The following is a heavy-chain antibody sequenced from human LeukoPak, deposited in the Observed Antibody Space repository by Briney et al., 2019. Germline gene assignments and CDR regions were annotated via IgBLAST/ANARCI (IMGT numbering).Heavy chain of an antibody. Sequence: GGSLRLSYAASGFTFSSYAMSWVRQAPGKGLEWVSAISGSGGSTYYADSVKGRFTISRDNSKNTLYLQMNSLRAEDTAVYYCAKDGSSGWSAPSYFDYWGQGTLVTVSS. CDR1: GFTFSSYA. D-gene: IGHD6-19*01. V-gene: IGHV3-23*01. CDR3: AKDGSSGWSAPSYFDY. J-gene: IGHJ4*02. CDR2: ISGSGGST.